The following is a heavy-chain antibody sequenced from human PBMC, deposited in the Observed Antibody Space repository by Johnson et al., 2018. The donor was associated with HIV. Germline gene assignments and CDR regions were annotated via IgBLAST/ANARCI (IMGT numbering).Heavy chain of an antibody. CDR1: GFTFTNHY. V-gene: IGHV3-7*01. CDR3: ARRSLVGQLGDDAFDI. CDR2: IKQDGSEK. J-gene: IGHJ3*02. D-gene: IGHD6-6*01. Sequence: VQLVESGGGLVQPGGSLRLSCAASGFTFTNHYMTWVRQAPGKGLEWVANIKQDGSEKYSVDSVKGRFTISRDNAKSSLYLQMNSLRAEDTAVYYCARRSLVGQLGDDAFDIWGQGTMVTVSS.